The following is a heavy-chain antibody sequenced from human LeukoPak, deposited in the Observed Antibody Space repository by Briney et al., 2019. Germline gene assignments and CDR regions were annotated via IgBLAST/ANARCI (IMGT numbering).Heavy chain of an antibody. J-gene: IGHJ4*02. Sequence: QPGGSPRLSCAASGFTFSSYAMSWVRQAPGKGLEWVSAISGSGGSTYYADSVKGRFTISRDNSKNTLYLQMNSLRAEDTAVYYCAKDLHWGNIVGRDFDYWGQGTLVTVSS. CDR2: ISGSGGST. CDR3: AKDLHWGNIVGRDFDY. D-gene: IGHD2-21*01. V-gene: IGHV3-23*01. CDR1: GFTFSSYA.